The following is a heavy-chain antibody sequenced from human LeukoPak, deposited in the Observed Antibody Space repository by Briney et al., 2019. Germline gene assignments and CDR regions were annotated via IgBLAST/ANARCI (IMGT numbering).Heavy chain of an antibody. V-gene: IGHV3-23*01. CDR1: GFSFASFA. J-gene: IGHJ4*02. D-gene: IGHD6-13*01. CDR3: DAADF. CDR2: ISGSGGRT. Sequence: GGSLRLSCAASGFSFASFAMGWVRQPPGKGLEWVSTISGSGGRTHYADSVQGRFTISRDNSKNTLYLQINNLRAEGTAIYYCDAADFWGQGTLVTVSS.